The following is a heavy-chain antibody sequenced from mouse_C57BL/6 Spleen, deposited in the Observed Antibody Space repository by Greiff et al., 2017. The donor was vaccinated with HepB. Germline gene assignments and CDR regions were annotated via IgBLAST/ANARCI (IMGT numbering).Heavy chain of an antibody. CDR1: GYTFTDYN. D-gene: IGHD2-1*01. V-gene: IGHV1-22*01. J-gene: IGHJ2*01. Sequence: EVQLQESGPELVKPGASVKMSCKASGYTFTDYNMHWVKQSHGKSLEWIGYINPNNGGTSYNQKFKGKATLTVNKSSSTAYMELRSLTSEDSAVYYCARSPYGNYPYWGQGTTLTVSS. CDR2: INPNNGGT. CDR3: ARSPYGNYPY.